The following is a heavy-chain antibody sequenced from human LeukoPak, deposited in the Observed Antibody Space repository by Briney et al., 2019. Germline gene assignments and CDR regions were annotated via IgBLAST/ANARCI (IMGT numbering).Heavy chain of an antibody. V-gene: IGHV1-46*03. D-gene: IGHD3-3*01. CDR1: GYTFTSYY. CDR3: ARDSGGIRFLGWLSQAYNWFDP. Sequence: ASVKVSCKASGYTFTSYYMHWVRQAPGQGLEWMGIINPSGGSTSYAQKFQGRVTMTRDTSTSTVYMELSSLRSEDTAVYYCARDSGGIRFLGWLSQAYNWFDPWGQGTLVTVSS. J-gene: IGHJ5*02. CDR2: INPSGGST.